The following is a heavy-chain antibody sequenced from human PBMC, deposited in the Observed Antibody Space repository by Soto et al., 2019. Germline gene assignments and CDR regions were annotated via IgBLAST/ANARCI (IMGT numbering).Heavy chain of an antibody. Sequence: SETLSLTCAVYGGSLSGYYWSWIRQPPGKGLEWIGEINHSGSTNYNPSLKSRVTISVDTSKNQFSLKLSSVTAADTAVYYCASRLDYWGHGTLVTVS. CDR1: GGSLSGYY. CDR3: ASRLDY. J-gene: IGHJ4*01. CDR2: INHSGST. V-gene: IGHV4-34*01.